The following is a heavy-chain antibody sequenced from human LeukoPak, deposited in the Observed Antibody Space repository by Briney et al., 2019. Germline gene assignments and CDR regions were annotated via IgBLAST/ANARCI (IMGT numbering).Heavy chain of an antibody. CDR1: GFIFSSYS. J-gene: IGHJ6*03. D-gene: IGHD6-19*01. CDR3: AKNEWLVMGYYMDV. V-gene: IGHV3-30*02. Sequence: GGSLRHSCAASGFIFSSYSMNWVRQAPGKGLEWVAFIRYDGSNKYYADSVKGRFTISRDNSKNTLYLQMNSLRAEDTAVYYCAKNEWLVMGYYMDVWGKGATVTISS. CDR2: IRYDGSNK.